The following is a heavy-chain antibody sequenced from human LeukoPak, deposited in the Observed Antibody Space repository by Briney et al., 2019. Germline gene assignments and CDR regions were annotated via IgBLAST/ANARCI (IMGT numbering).Heavy chain of an antibody. CDR1: GYTFTSYG. CDR3: ARERWELLTVLYYYGMDV. D-gene: IGHD1-26*01. J-gene: IGHJ6*02. CDR2: ISAYNGNT. Sequence: GASVNVSCKASGYTFTSYGISWVRQAPGQGLEWMGWISAYNGNTNYAQKLQGRVTMTTDTSTSTAYMELRSLRSDDTAVYYCARERWELLTVLYYYGMDVWGQGTTVTVSS. V-gene: IGHV1-18*01.